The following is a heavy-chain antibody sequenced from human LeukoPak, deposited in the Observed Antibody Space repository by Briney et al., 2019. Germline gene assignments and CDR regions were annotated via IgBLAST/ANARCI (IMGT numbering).Heavy chain of an antibody. J-gene: IGHJ6*03. CDR2: ISGSGGST. V-gene: IGHV3-23*01. CDR1: GFTFSSYA. CDR3: AKGGEMATYYYYFYMDV. D-gene: IGHD5-24*01. Sequence: GGSLRLSCAAYGFTFSSYAMSWVRQAPGKGLEWVSAISGSGGSTYYADSVKGRFTISRDNSKNTLYLQMNSLRAEDTAVYYCAKGGEMATYYYYFYMDVWGKGTTVTVSS.